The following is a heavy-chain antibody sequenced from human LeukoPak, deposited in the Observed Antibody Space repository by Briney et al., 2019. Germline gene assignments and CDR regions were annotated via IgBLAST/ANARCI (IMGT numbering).Heavy chain of an antibody. CDR1: GGSFSGYY. J-gene: IGHJ5*02. V-gene: IGHV4-34*01. CDR3: ARGGGPSIAARPKRYDWFDP. CDR2: INHSGST. Sequence: SETLSLTCAVYGGSFSGYYWSWIRQPPGKGLEWIGEINHSGSTNYNPSLKSRVTISVDTSKNQFSLKLSSVTAADTAVYYCARGGGPSIAARPKRYDWFDPWGQGTLVTVSS. D-gene: IGHD6-6*01.